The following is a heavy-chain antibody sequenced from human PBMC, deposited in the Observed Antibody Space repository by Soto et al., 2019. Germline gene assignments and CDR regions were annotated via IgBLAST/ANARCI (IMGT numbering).Heavy chain of an antibody. J-gene: IGHJ4*02. Sequence: GASVKVSCKASGGTFSSYAISWVRQAPGQGLEWMGGIIPIFGTANYAQKFQGRVTITADESTSTAYMELSSLRPEDTAVYYCATVVAGYYFDYWGQGTLVTVSS. CDR2: IIPIFGTA. CDR3: ATVVAGYYFDY. V-gene: IGHV1-69*13. D-gene: IGHD2-15*01. CDR1: GGTFSSYA.